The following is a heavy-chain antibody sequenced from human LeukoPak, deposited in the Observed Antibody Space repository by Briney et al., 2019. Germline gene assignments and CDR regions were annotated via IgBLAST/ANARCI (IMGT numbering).Heavy chain of an antibody. CDR2: IASGFQT. J-gene: IGHJ4*02. D-gene: IGHD5-18*01. V-gene: IGHV3-13*01. CDR3: VREARGYHYTYSDY. Sequence: GGSLRLSCTGSGFTLGSHDMHWVRQTTGEGLEWVAAIASGFQTFYAGSVKGRFTVSREDAENSLYLQMNSLTAGDTAVYYCVREARGYHYTYSDYWGQGSLVTVSS. CDR1: GFTLGSHD.